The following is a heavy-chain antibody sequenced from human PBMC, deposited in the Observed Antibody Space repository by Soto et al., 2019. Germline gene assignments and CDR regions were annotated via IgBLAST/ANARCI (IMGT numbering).Heavy chain of an antibody. Sequence: GGSLRLSCAASGFTFDDYAMHWVRRAPGKGLEWVSGISWNSGSIGYADSVKGRFTISRDNAKNSLYLQMNSLRAEDTALYYCAISSIPHPTGIDFDFWGQGTLVTGSS. D-gene: IGHD1-1*01. J-gene: IGHJ4*02. V-gene: IGHV3-9*01. CDR1: GFTFDDYA. CDR2: ISWNSGSI. CDR3: AISSIPHPTGIDFDF.